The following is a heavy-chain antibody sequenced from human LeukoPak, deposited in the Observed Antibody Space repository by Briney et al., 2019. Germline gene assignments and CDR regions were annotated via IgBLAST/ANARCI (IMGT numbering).Heavy chain of an antibody. Sequence: GGSLRLSCAASGFTFSSYSMNWVRQAPGKGLEWVSTISGSGGSTYYADSVKGRFTISRDNSKNTLYLQMNSLRAEDTAVYYCATLGTIYSSSWHWGQDTLVTVSS. D-gene: IGHD6-13*01. CDR1: GFTFSSYS. CDR3: ATLGTIYSSSWH. V-gene: IGHV3-23*01. CDR2: ISGSGGST. J-gene: IGHJ1*01.